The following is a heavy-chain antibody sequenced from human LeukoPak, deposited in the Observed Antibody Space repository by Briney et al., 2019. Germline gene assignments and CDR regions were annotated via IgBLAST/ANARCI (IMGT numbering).Heavy chain of an antibody. D-gene: IGHD2-8*01. J-gene: IGHJ6*03. CDR3: ASNGYYCIEV. CDR2: IYYSGST. CDR1: GGSISSSSYY. V-gene: IGHV4-39*07. Sequence: PSETLSLTCTVSGGSISSSSYYWGWIRQPPGKGLEWIGSIYYSGSTYYNPSLKSRVTISVDTSKNQFSLKLSSVTAADTAVYYCASNGYYCIEVWGKGTTVTVSS.